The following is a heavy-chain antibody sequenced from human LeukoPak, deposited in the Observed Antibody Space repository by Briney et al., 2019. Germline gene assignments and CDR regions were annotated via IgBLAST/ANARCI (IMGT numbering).Heavy chain of an antibody. CDR3: AREPYDYVWGSYRRGYYFDY. D-gene: IGHD3-16*02. Sequence: ASVKVSCKASGYTFTSYGIRWVRQAPGQGLEWMGWISAYNGNTNYAQKLQGRVTMTTDTSTSTAYMELRSLRSDDTAVYYCAREPYDYVWGSYRRGYYFDYWGQGTLVTVSS. J-gene: IGHJ4*02. CDR2: ISAYNGNT. CDR1: GYTFTSYG. V-gene: IGHV1-18*01.